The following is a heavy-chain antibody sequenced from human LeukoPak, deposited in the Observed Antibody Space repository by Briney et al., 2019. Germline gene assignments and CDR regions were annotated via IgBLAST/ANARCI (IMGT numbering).Heavy chain of an antibody. Sequence: PGGSLRLSCAASGFTFDVSAMNWVRQAPGKGLEGVSASGNAGDTYYADSVKGRFTISRDNSKKMLFLQMTRLRAEDTAVYYCAKKTPGNYPYDYWGQGTLVTVSP. CDR2: SGNAGDT. CDR1: GFTFDVSA. J-gene: IGHJ4*02. D-gene: IGHD3-22*01. V-gene: IGHV3-23*01. CDR3: AKKTPGNYPYDY.